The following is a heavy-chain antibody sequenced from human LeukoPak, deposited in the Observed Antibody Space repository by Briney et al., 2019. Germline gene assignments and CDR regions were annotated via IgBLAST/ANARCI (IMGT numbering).Heavy chain of an antibody. D-gene: IGHD3-22*01. V-gene: IGHV4-34*01. CDR1: GGSFSGYY. J-gene: IGHJ4*02. CDR2: INHSGST. CDR3: ATRRIYYYDSSGYAY. Sequence: SETLSLTCAVYGGSFSGYYWSWIRQPPGEGLEWIGEINHSGSTNYNPSLKRRVTISVDTSKNQFSLKLSSVTAADTAVYYCATRRIYYYDSSGYAYWGQGTLVTVSS.